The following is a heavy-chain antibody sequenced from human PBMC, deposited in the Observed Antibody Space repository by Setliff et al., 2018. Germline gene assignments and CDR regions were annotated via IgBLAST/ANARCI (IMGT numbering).Heavy chain of an antibody. J-gene: IGHJ6*04. Sequence: PSETLSLTCTVSGGSVGSDFSYWTWIRQPAGKGLEWIGQIYTSWSTNYNPSLKSRVTISLDASKNQFSLQLSSVTAADTAVYYCARMSGFLYIDVWGKGTTVTVSS. CDR3: ARMSGFLYIDV. CDR1: GGSVGSDFSY. CDR2: IYTSWST. V-gene: IGHV4-61*09. D-gene: IGHD3-3*01.